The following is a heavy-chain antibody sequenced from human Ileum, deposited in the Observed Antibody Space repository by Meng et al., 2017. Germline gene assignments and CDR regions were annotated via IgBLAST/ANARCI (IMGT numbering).Heavy chain of an antibody. CDR2: INHSGSN. CDR1: GGSFSDYY. J-gene: IGHJ5*02. CDR3: ARGGPWFDP. Sequence: QVPCPHGGAGLLKPSESLSLTFAVYGGSFSDYYWSRVGKPPGKGLEWLGEINHSGSNNYNPSLKSRVTISVDTSKNQFSLKLSSVTAADTAVYYCARGGPWFDPWGQGTLVTVSS. V-gene: IGHV4-34*01.